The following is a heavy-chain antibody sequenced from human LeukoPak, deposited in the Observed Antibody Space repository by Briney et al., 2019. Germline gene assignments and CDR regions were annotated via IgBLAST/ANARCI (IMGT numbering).Heavy chain of an antibody. CDR2: IYHSGST. Sequence: SETLSLTCTVSGGSISSSNWWNWVRQPPGSGLEWIGEIYHSGSTNYNPSLKSRVTISVGKSKNQFSLKLSSVTAADTAVYYCALMIRAESGADYWGQGTLVTVSS. CDR1: GGSISSSNW. V-gene: IGHV4-4*02. D-gene: IGHD3-10*01. J-gene: IGHJ4*02. CDR3: ALMIRAESGADY.